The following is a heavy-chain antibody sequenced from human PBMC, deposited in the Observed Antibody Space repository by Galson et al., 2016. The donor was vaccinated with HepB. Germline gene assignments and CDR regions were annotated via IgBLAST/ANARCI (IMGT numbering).Heavy chain of an antibody. CDR3: ARSSADFWSGYWNWFDP. J-gene: IGHJ5*02. D-gene: IGHD3-3*01. CDR1: GGSIRSSDYY. V-gene: IGHV4-39*02. Sequence: SETLSLTCTVSGGSIRSSDYYWAWIRQPPGKGLEWIGTIYYGGNIDYNPSLKSRVTISADTSKNHFSLKLISVTAADTAFYYCARSSADFWSGYWNWFDPWGQGTLVTVSS. CDR2: IYYGGNI.